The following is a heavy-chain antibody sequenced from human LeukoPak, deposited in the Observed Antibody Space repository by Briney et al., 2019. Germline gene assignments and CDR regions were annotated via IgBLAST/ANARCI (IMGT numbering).Heavy chain of an antibody. D-gene: IGHD3-22*01. V-gene: IGHV3-23*01. CDR1: GFTFSSYA. CDR2: IIGSGGST. Sequence: GGSLRLSCAASGFTFSSYAMSWVRQAPGKGLEWVSAIIGSGGSTYYADSVKGRFTISRDNSKNTLYLQMNSLRAEDTAVYYCAKSTTKAHYYDSSGYPYWGQGTLVTVSS. J-gene: IGHJ4*02. CDR3: AKSTTKAHYYDSSGYPY.